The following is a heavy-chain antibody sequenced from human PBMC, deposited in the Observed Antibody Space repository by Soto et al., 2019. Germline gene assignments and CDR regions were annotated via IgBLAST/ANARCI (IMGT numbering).Heavy chain of an antibody. CDR1: GGTFSSYA. D-gene: IGHD6-19*01. CDR3: AREQWLIGRSRYYYYGMDV. Sequence: SVKVSCKASGGTFSSYAISSARQAPGQGLEWMGGIIPIFGTANYAQKFQGRVTITADKSTSTAYMELSSLRSEDTAVYYCAREQWLIGRSRYYYYGMDVWGQGTTVTVSS. J-gene: IGHJ6*02. CDR2: IIPIFGTA. V-gene: IGHV1-69*06.